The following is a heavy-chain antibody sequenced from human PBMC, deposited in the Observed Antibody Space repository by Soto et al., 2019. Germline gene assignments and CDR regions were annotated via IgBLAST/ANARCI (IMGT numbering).Heavy chain of an antibody. CDR3: AKDKSTYLLCSVCSCHLNFDD. CDR2: ISGSGGAT. V-gene: IGHV3-23*01. Sequence: EVQLLESGGGLVQPGGSLRLSCGSSGFTFSTYAMTWVRQAPGKGLEWVSVISGSGGATDYADSVKCRFTISRDNSKSSLFLQLNRLSADDTAVYYCAKDKSTYLLCSVCSCHLNFDDWGQGTLFTVSS. CDR1: GFTFSTYA. J-gene: IGHJ4*02. D-gene: IGHD2-15*01.